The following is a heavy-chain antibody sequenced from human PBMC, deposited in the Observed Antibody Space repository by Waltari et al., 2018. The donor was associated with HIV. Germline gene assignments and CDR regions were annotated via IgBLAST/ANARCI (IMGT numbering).Heavy chain of an antibody. D-gene: IGHD6-19*01. CDR1: GFSLTSNGVG. CDR3: VHVRSGLYSYFDL. Sequence: QITLKESVPTLVKPTQTLTLTFTFSGFSLTSNGVGVGWIRQPPGKALEWLALIYWDDDKRYSQSLKTRLTIIKDTSRHQVILTMTKMDPVDTATYYWVHVRSGLYSYFDLWGQGTLVTVSS. J-gene: IGHJ4*02. CDR2: IYWDDDK. V-gene: IGHV2-5*02.